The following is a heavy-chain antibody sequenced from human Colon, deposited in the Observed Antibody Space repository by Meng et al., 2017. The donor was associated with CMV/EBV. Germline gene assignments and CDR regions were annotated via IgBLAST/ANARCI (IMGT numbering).Heavy chain of an antibody. Sequence: GSLRLSCAVYGGSFSSHYWSWMRQPPGKGLEWIGEVNYRGGTYYSPSLESRVNIAIDTSRSQISLRLTSVTAADTAVYYCARGFTANRTSLLFDYWGQGVLVTVSS. V-gene: IGHV4-34*01. CDR2: VNYRGGT. CDR3: ARGFTANRTSLLFDY. J-gene: IGHJ4*02. CDR1: GGSFSSHY. D-gene: IGHD1/OR15-1a*01.